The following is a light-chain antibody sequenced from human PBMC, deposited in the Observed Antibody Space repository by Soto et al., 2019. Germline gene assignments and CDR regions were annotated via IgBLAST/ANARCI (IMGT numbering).Light chain of an antibody. CDR2: SNN. Sequence: QSVLTQPPSASGTPGQRVTISCSGSSSNIGRHGVNWYQHLPGAAPKLLIYSNNQRPSGVPDRFSGSTSGTSVSLTISGLHSDDQADYYCATWDDSLNGVVFGGGTKLTVL. CDR3: ATWDDSLNGVV. CDR1: SSNIGRHG. J-gene: IGLJ2*01. V-gene: IGLV1-44*01.